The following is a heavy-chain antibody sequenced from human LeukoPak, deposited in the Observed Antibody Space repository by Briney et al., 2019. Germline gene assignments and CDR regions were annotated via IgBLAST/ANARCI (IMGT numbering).Heavy chain of an antibody. CDR1: GGSISSYY. CDR2: IYYSGST. D-gene: IGHD1-1*01. Sequence: SETLSLTCTVSGGSISSYYWSWIRQPPGKGLEWIGYIYYSGSTNYNPSLKSRVTISVDTSKNQFSLKLSSVTAEDTAVYYCARNSKRYNWNDGYFDYWGQGTLVTVSS. V-gene: IGHV4-59*01. CDR3: ARNSKRYNWNDGYFDY. J-gene: IGHJ4*02.